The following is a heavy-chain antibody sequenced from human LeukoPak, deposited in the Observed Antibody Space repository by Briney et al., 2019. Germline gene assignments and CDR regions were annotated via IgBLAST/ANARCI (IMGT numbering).Heavy chain of an antibody. V-gene: IGHV4-59*11. Sequence: SETLSLTCTVSGGSLSSHYWSWIRQAPRKGLEWVGYIYYSGSTNYNPSLKSRVTLSVDKSKNQFSLKLSSVTAADTAVYYCARLLDDSSGFPPPNFDCWGQGTLVTVSS. J-gene: IGHJ4*02. CDR1: GGSLSSHY. CDR2: IYYSGST. D-gene: IGHD3-22*01. CDR3: ARLLDDSSGFPPPNFDC.